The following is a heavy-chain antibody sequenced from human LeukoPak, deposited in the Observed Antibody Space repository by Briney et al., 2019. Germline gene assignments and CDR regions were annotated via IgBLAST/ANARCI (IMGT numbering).Heavy chain of an antibody. CDR2: IYSGGST. J-gene: IGHJ4*02. CDR3: ARDQYYDSSGSSAKGGY. V-gene: IGHV3-66*01. D-gene: IGHD3-22*01. Sequence: PGGSLRLSCAASGFTVSSNYMSWVRQAPGKGLEWVSVIYSGGSTYYADSVKGRFTISRDNSKNTLYLQMNSLRAEDTAVYYCARDQYYDSSGSSAKGGYWGQGTLVTVSS. CDR1: GFTVSSNY.